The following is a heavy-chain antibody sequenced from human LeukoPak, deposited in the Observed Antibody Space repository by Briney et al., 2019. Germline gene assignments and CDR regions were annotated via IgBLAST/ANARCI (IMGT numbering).Heavy chain of an antibody. V-gene: IGHV3-48*02. D-gene: IGHD6-13*01. Sequence: GGSLRLSCAASGFTFSDYSMNWVRQAPGKGLEWILYISSSGSTIYYADSVKGRFTISRDNAKNSLYLQMNSLRDEDTAVYYCVRDGYISSWFANWGQGTLVTVSS. CDR2: ISSSGSTI. CDR1: GFTFSDYS. CDR3: VRDGYISSWFAN. J-gene: IGHJ4*02.